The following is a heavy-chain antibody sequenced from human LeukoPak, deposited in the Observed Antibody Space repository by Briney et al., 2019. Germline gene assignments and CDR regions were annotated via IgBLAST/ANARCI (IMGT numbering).Heavy chain of an antibody. Sequence: ASVKVSCKASGYTFSVYFINWVRQAPGQGLEWMGIIYPSGGRTNYAQKFQGRVTMTRDMSTSTVYMELSSLRSEDTAVYYCASRTRPDVGAFDIWGQGTMVTVSS. CDR3: ASRTRPDVGAFDI. J-gene: IGHJ3*02. D-gene: IGHD6-6*01. CDR2: IYPSGGRT. V-gene: IGHV1-46*01. CDR1: GYTFSVYF.